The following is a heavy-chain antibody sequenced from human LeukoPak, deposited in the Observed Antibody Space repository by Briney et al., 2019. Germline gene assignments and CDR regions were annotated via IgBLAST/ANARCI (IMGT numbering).Heavy chain of an antibody. J-gene: IGHJ4*02. D-gene: IGHD5-18*01. CDR1: GFTFDDYA. Sequence: GGSLRLSCAVSGFTFDDYAMHWVRQAPGKGLEWVSGISWNSGSIGYADSVKGRFTISRDNAKNSLYLQMNSLRAEDTALYYCAKVYSYGYNYFDYWGQGTLVTVSS. V-gene: IGHV3-9*01. CDR3: AKVYSYGYNYFDY. CDR2: ISWNSGSI.